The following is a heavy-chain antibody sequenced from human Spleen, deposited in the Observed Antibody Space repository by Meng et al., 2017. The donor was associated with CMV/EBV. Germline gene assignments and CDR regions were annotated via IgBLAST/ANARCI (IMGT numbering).Heavy chain of an antibody. CDR2: IRSKANSYAT. CDR3: TRLSGSSWSGEYFDY. V-gene: IGHV3-73*01. CDR1: GFTFSGSA. Sequence: ETLSLTCAAAGFTFSGSAMHWVRQASGKGLEWVGRIRSKANSYATAYAASVKGRFTISRDDSKKTAYLQMNSLKTEDTAVYYCTRLSGSSWSGEYFDYWGQGTLVTVSS. D-gene: IGHD6-13*01. J-gene: IGHJ4*02.